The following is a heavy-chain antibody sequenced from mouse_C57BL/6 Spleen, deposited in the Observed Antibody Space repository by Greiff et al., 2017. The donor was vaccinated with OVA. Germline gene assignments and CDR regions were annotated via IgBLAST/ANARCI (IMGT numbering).Heavy chain of an antibody. CDR3: ARSYDGYLDY. CDR2: IYPGDGDT. CDR1: GYAFSSSW. D-gene: IGHD2-3*01. V-gene: IGHV1-82*01. J-gene: IGHJ2*01. Sequence: QVQLQQSGPELVKPGASVKISCKASGYAFSSSWMNWVKQRPGKGLEWIGRIYPGDGDTKYNGKFKGKATLTADKSSRPAYMLPSRLTSEDSAVYVCARSYDGYLDYWGKGTTLTVSS.